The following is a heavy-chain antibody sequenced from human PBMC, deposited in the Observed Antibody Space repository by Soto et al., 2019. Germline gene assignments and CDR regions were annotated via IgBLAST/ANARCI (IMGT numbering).Heavy chain of an antibody. V-gene: IGHV3-30*18. CDR3: AKDLSGYSSSSSADY. CDR1: GFTFSSYG. J-gene: IGHJ4*02. Sequence: GGSLRLSCAASGFTFSSYGMHWVRQAPGKGLEWVAVISYDGSNKYYADSVKGRFTISRDNSKNTLYLQMNSLRAEDTAVYYCAKDLSGYSSSSSADYWGQGTLVTVSS. D-gene: IGHD6-6*01. CDR2: ISYDGSNK.